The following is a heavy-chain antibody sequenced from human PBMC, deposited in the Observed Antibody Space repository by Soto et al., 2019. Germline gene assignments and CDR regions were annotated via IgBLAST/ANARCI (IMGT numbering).Heavy chain of an antibody. D-gene: IGHD6-6*01. CDR2: IIPIFGTA. J-gene: IGHJ4*02. CDR1: GGTFSSYA. CDR3: ARANYKSSSVHY. V-gene: IGHV1-69*01. Sequence: ASVKVSCKASGGTFSSYAISWVRQAPGQGLEWMGGIIPIFGTANYAQRFQGRVTITADESTSTAYMELSSLRSEDTAVYYCARANYKSSSVHYWGQGTLVTVSS.